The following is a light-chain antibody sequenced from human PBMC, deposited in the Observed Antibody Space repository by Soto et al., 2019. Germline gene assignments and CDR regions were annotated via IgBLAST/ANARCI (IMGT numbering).Light chain of an antibody. J-gene: IGLJ3*02. V-gene: IGLV2-14*01. Sequence: QSALTQPASVSGSPGQSITISCTGTSSDVGGYNYVSWYQQRPGKAPKLMIYEVSNRPSGVSNRFSGSKSGNTASLTISGLQAEDEAEYYCSSYTSGSTWVFGGGTKVTVL. CDR1: SSDVGGYNY. CDR2: EVS. CDR3: SSYTSGSTWV.